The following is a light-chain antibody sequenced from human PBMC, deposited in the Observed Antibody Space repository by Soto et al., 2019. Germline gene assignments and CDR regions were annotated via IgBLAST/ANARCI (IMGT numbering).Light chain of an antibody. CDR3: QQRSNCPT. CDR1: QSVSNY. CDR2: DAS. Sequence: EIVLTQSPATLSLSPGERATLSCRASQSVSNYLAWYQQKPGQAPRLLIYDASNRATGIPARFRGSGSGKDFTLTISSPEPEDFAGYYCQQRSNCPTFGPGTKVDI. J-gene: IGKJ3*01. V-gene: IGKV3-11*01.